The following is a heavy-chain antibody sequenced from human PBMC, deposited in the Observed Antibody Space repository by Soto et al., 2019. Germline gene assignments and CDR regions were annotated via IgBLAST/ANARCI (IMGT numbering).Heavy chain of an antibody. D-gene: IGHD3-22*01. J-gene: IGHJ4*02. CDR3: ARDCVYDSSGYRRRYFDY. V-gene: IGHV4-31*03. CDR2: IYYSGST. CDR1: GGSISSGGYY. Sequence: QAQLQESGPGLVKPSQTLSLTCTVSGGSISSGGYYWSWIRQHPGKGLEWIGYIYYSGSTYYNPSLKSRVTISVDTSKNQFSLKLSSVTAADTAVYYCARDCVYDSSGYRRRYFDYWGQGTLVTVSS.